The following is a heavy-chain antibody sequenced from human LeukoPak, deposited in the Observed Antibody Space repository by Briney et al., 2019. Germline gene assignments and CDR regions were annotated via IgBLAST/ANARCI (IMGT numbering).Heavy chain of an antibody. J-gene: IGHJ4*02. CDR1: GFRFSGYV. CDR2: ISMSSSYM. CDR3: AREDYSSGNPTIDH. Sequence: GGSLRLSRVASGFRFSGYVMKWVRQAPGKGLEWISTISMSSSYMYYADSVRGRFTISRDNAKNSLYLQMTSLRAEDAAVYYCAREDYSSGNPTIDHWGQGTLVTVSS. D-gene: IGHD3-10*01. V-gene: IGHV3-21*01.